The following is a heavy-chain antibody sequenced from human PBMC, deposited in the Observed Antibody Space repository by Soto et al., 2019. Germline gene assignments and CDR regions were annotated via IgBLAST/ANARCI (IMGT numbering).Heavy chain of an antibody. Sequence: PSETLSLTCTVSGGSISSYYWSWIRQPPGKGLEWIGYIYYSGSTNYNPSLKSRVTISVDTSKNQFSLKLSSVTAADTAVYYCARVGDSSGFVWYFDLWGRGTLVTVSS. CDR3: ARVGDSSGFVWYFDL. V-gene: IGHV4-59*01. D-gene: IGHD3-22*01. J-gene: IGHJ2*01. CDR2: IYYSGST. CDR1: GGSISSYY.